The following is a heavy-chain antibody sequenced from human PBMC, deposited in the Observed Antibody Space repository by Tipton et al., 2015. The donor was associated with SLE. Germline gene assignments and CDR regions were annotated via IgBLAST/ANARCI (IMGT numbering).Heavy chain of an antibody. D-gene: IGHD2-15*01. Sequence: TLSLTCTVSGASINSSSYYWSWIRQPAGKRLEWIGRVFTTGSTNCNPSLKSRVTISLGTSKNQFSLRLSSVTAADTAVYYCAREVVAQSFYYYMDVWGKGTTVNVSS. CDR1: GASINSSSYY. J-gene: IGHJ6*03. CDR3: AREVVAQSFYYYMDV. CDR2: VFTTGST. V-gene: IGHV4-61*02.